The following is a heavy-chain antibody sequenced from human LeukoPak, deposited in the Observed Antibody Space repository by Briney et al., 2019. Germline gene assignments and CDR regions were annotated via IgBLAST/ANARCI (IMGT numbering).Heavy chain of an antibody. D-gene: IGHD6-6*01. J-gene: IGHJ3*02. CDR1: GYTFTSYG. V-gene: IGHV1-18*01. CDR2: ISAYNGNT. Sequence: ASVKVSCKASGYTFTSYGISWVRQAPGQGLEWMGWISAYNGNTNYAQKFQGRVTITADESTSTAYMELSSLRSEDTAVYYCARGRVPSRYSSSSGDAFDIWGQGTMVTVSS. CDR3: ARGRVPSRYSSSSGDAFDI.